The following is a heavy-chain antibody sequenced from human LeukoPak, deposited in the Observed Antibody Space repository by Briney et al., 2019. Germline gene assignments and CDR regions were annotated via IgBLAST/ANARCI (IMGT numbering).Heavy chain of an antibody. CDR3: ARERGGENFDWLFNWFDP. D-gene: IGHD3-9*01. CDR2: IIPILGIA. J-gene: IGHJ5*02. V-gene: IGHV1-69*04. Sequence: ASVKVSCKASGGTFSSYAISWVRQAPGQGLEWMGRIIPILGIANYAQKFQGRVTITADKSTGTAYMELSSLRSEDTAAYYCARERGGENFDWLFNWFDPWGQGTLVTVSS. CDR1: GGTFSSYA.